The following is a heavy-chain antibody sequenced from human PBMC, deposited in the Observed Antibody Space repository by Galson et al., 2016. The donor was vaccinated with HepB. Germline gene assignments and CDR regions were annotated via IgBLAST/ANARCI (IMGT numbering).Heavy chain of an antibody. CDR3: ARKSDTGTLVGDL. D-gene: IGHD1-14*01. J-gene: IGHJ5*02. CDR2: IYSRGST. V-gene: IGHV3-66*01. Sequence: SLRLSCAASGFIVTANYMTWVRQAPGKGPEWVSVIYSRGSTSYADSVKGRFTISSDNSKNTLYLQMNSLRAEDTAVYYCARKSDTGTLVGDLWGQGTLVTVSS. CDR1: GFIVTANY.